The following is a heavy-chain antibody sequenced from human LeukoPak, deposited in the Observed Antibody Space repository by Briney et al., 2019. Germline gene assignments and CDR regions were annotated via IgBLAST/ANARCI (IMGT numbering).Heavy chain of an antibody. CDR3: ARRAFFDY. CDR2: IYYSGST. V-gene: IGHV4-59*01. J-gene: IGHJ4*02. Sequence: PSETLSLTCAVSGGSISSYYWSWIRQPPGKGLEWIGYIYYSGSTNYNPTLKSRVTISVDTSKNQFSLKLSSVTAADTAVYYCARRAFFDYWGQGTLVTVSS. CDR1: GGSISSYY.